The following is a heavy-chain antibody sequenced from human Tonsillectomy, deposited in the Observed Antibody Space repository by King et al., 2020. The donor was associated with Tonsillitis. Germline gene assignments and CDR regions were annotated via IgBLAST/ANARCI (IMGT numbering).Heavy chain of an antibody. Sequence: VQLVESGGGLVQTGGSLRLSCAASGFTVSSNYMSWVRQAPGKGLEWVSVIYSGGSTYYADSVKGRFTISRDNSKNTLYLQMNSLRAEDTAVYYCARRLFGDSFDYWGQGTLVTVSS. CDR2: IYSGGST. CDR1: GFTVSSNY. D-gene: IGHD2-15*01. CDR3: ARRLFGDSFDY. V-gene: IGHV3-66*04. J-gene: IGHJ4*02.